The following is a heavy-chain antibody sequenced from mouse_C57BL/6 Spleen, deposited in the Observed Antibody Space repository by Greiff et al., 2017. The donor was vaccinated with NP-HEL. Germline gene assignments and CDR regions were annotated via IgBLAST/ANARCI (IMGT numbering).Heavy chain of an antibody. CDR3: ARNSGDYGSSTGYAMDY. Sequence: VQLQQSGPGLVAPSQSLSITCTVSGFSLTSYAISWVRQPPGKGLEWLGVIWTGGGTNYNSALKSRLSISKDNSKSQVFLKMNSLQTDDTARYYCARNSGDYGSSTGYAMDYWGQGTSVTVSS. CDR1: GFSLTSYA. J-gene: IGHJ4*01. D-gene: IGHD1-1*01. CDR2: IWTGGGT. V-gene: IGHV2-9-1*01.